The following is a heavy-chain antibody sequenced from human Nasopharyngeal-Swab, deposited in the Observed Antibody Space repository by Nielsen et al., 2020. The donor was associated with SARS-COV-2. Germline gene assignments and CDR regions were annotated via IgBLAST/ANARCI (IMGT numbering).Heavy chain of an antibody. CDR2: IYPSDSDT. J-gene: IGHJ4*02. CDR3: ASNSVYWSGKVD. V-gene: IGHV5-51*01. D-gene: IGHD3-3*01. CDR1: GYTFTNYW. Sequence: GESLKISCQVSGYTFTNYWIGWVRQMPGKGLEWMGIIYPSDSDTRYSPSFQGHVTISADKSTSTAYLQWSSLKASDTAFYYCASNSVYWSGKVDWGQGTLVTVAS.